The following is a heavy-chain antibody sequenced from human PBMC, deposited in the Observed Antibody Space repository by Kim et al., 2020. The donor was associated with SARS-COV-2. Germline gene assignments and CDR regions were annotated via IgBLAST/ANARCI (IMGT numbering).Heavy chain of an antibody. Sequence: SVKVSCKVSGYTLTELSMHWVRQAPGKGLEWMGGFDPEDVETIYAQKFQGRVTMTEDTSTDTAYMELSSLRSEDTAVYYCATARPIVATSRYDYYYYYGMDVWGQGTTVTVSS. V-gene: IGHV1-24*01. J-gene: IGHJ6*02. CDR2: FDPEDVET. D-gene: IGHD5-12*01. CDR1: GYTLTELS. CDR3: ATARPIVATSRYDYYYYYGMDV.